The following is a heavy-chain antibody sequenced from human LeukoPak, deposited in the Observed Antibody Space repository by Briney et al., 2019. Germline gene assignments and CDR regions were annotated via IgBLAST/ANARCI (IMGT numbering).Heavy chain of an antibody. Sequence: GGSLRLSCAASGFTFSTYWMSWVRQAPGKGLEWVSNIKKDGSEHFYVDSVKGRFTISRDNAKNSLYLQMNNLRGENTAVYYCARGRKVPAAMGNWFDPWGQGTLVTVSS. J-gene: IGHJ5*02. CDR3: ARGRKVPAAMGNWFDP. D-gene: IGHD2-2*01. V-gene: IGHV3-7*01. CDR1: GFTFSTYW. CDR2: IKKDGSEH.